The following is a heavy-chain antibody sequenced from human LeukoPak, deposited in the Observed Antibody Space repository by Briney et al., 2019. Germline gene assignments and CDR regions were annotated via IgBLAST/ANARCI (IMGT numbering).Heavy chain of an antibody. D-gene: IGHD3-3*01. Sequence: GGSLRLSCAASGFTFSSYSMNWVRQAPGKGLEWVSSISSSSSYIYHADSVKGRFTISRDNAKNSLYLQMNSLRAEDTAVYYCASRRFFPGFDYWGQGTLVTVSS. J-gene: IGHJ4*02. V-gene: IGHV3-21*01. CDR2: ISSSSSYI. CDR1: GFTFSSYS. CDR3: ASRRFFPGFDY.